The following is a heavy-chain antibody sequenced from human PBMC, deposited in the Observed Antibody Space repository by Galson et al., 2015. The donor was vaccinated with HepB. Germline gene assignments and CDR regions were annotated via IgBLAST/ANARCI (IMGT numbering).Heavy chain of an antibody. J-gene: IGHJ4*02. CDR3: ARGTLYSSGWYELYFDY. CDR1: GGTFSSYA. V-gene: IGHV1-69*13. CDR2: IIPIFGTA. Sequence: SVKVSCKASGGTFSSYAISWVRQAPGQGLEWMGGIIPIFGTANYAQKFQGRVTITADESTSTAYMELSSLRSEDTAVYYCARGTLYSSGWYELYFDYWGQGTLVTVSS. D-gene: IGHD6-19*01.